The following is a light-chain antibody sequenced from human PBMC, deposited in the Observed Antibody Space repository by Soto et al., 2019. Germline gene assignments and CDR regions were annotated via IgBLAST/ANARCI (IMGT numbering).Light chain of an antibody. J-gene: IGLJ2*01. Sequence: QSVLTQPASVSGSPGQSITITCTGTSGDIGDYRCVSWYQQHPDKAPKLIIYNVNSRPSGVSHRFSGSKSGNTASLIISGLQAEDEAEYYCSSYRSSDTLVVFGGGTKLTVL. CDR1: SGDIGDYRC. CDR3: SSYRSSDTLVV. V-gene: IGLV2-14*01. CDR2: NVN.